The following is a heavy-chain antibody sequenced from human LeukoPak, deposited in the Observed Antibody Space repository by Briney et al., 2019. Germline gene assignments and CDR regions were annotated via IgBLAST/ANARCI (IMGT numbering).Heavy chain of an antibody. V-gene: IGHV4-39*07. CDR1: GGSISSSSYY. CDR2: INHSGST. J-gene: IGHJ4*02. Sequence: SETLSLTCTVSGGSISSSSYYWGWIRQPPGKGLEWIGEINHSGSTNYNPSLKSRVTISVDTSKNQFSLKLSSVTAADTAVYYCARTRYSSSFGFDYWGQGTLVTVSS. D-gene: IGHD6-6*01. CDR3: ARTRYSSSFGFDY.